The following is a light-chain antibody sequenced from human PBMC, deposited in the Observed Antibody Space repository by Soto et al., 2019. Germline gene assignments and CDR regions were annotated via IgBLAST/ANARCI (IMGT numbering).Light chain of an antibody. V-gene: IGKV1-39*01. CDR1: QSISNY. J-gene: IGKJ5*01. Sequence: DIQMTQSPSSLSASVGDRVTITCRASQSISNYLNWYQQKPGKVPKLLIYAASSLQSGVPSRFSGSRSRTEFALTISSLQPEDFATYYCQQSYTSPRITFGQGTRLEIK. CDR2: AAS. CDR3: QQSYTSPRIT.